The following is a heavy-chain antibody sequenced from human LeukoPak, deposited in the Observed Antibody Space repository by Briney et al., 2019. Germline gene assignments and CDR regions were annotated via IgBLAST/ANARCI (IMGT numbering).Heavy chain of an antibody. D-gene: IGHD1-26*01. J-gene: IGHJ4*02. CDR3: ARGYSGGYRVDY. CDR1: GFTFSSYW. V-gene: IGHV3-74*01. Sequence: GGSLRLSCAASGFTFSSYWMHWVRQAPGKGLVWVSRINSDGSTTTYADSVKGRFTISRGNAKNTLYLQMNSLRAEDTAVYYSARGYSGGYRVDYWGQGTLVTVSS. CDR2: INSDGSTT.